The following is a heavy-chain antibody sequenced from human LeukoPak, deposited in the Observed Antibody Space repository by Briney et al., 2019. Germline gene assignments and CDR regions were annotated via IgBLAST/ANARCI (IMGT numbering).Heavy chain of an antibody. J-gene: IGHJ4*02. CDR1: GFTVNTYD. CDR2: IYGGANT. CDR3: ARGLLIDY. Sequence: GGSLRLSCAASGFTVNTYDMSWGRHAPGKGLEWVSLIYGGANTYYPDSMRGKFTISRDNSKNTLYLQMHSLRVEDTAVYYCARGLLIDYWGQGTLVTVSS. V-gene: IGHV3-66*01.